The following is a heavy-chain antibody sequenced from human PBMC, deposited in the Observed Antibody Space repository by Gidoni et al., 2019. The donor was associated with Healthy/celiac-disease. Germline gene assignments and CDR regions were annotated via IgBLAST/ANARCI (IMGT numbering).Heavy chain of an antibody. CDR1: GGSFSGYY. CDR2: INHSGST. J-gene: IGHJ4*02. CDR3: ARNGDAAFDY. V-gene: IGHV4-34*01. Sequence: QVQLQQWGAGLLKPSETLSLTCAVYGGSFSGYYWSWIRKPPGKGMEWIGEINHSGSTNSNPSLKSRVTISVDTSKNQFSLKLSSVTAADTAVYYCARNGDAAFDYWGQGTLVTVSS. D-gene: IGHD4-17*01.